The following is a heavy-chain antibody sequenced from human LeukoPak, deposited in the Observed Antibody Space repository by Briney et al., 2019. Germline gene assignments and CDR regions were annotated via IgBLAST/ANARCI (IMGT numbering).Heavy chain of an antibody. CDR3: ATDFYDTT. CDR1: GFIFSSYA. J-gene: IGHJ5*02. Sequence: GGSLRLSCAASGFIFSSYAMSWVRQAPGKGLEWVGRIRRNSDGGTIDYAAPVKGRFALSRDDSKNTLYLHMSSLQTEDTAVYYCATDFYDTTWGQGTLVTVSS. CDR2: IRRNSDGGTI. D-gene: IGHD3-22*01. V-gene: IGHV3-15*01.